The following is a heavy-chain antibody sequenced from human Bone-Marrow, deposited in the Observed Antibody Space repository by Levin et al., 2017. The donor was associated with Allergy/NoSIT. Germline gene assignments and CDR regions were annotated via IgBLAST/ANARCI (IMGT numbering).Heavy chain of an antibody. CDR3: AKEKSGVVISPYYYYYGMDV. D-gene: IGHD3-3*01. CDR2: ISYDGSNK. CDR1: GFTFSSYG. V-gene: IGHV3-30*18. Sequence: GGSLRLSCAASGFTFSSYGMHWVRQAPGKGLEWVAVISYDGSNKYYADSVKGRFTISRDNSKNTLYLQMNSLRAEDTAVYYCAKEKSGVVISPYYYYYGMDVWGQGTTVTVSS. J-gene: IGHJ6*02.